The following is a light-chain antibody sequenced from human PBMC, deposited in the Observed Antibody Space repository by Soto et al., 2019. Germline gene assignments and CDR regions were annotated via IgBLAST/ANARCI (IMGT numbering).Light chain of an antibody. CDR2: WAS. CDR1: KSVLYSSNNKNY. Sequence: DIVMTQSPDSLAVSLGERATINCKSSKSVLYSSNNKNYLAWYQQRPGQPPKLLIYWASTRESGVPDRFGGSGSGTDFTLTITSLQAEDVAFYYCQQYESTPPTFGQGTKLEIK. J-gene: IGKJ2*01. V-gene: IGKV4-1*01. CDR3: QQYESTPPT.